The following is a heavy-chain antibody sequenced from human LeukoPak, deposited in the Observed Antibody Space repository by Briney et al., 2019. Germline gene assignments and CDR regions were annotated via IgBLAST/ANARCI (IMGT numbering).Heavy chain of an antibody. Sequence: GGSLRLSCAASGFTFSSYAMSRVRQAPGKGLEWVSAISGSGDNTYYADSVKGRFTISRDNSKNTLYLQMNNLRAEDTAVYYCATSPTFDPWGQGTLVTVSS. V-gene: IGHV3-23*01. J-gene: IGHJ5*02. CDR3: ATSPTFDP. CDR1: GFTFSSYA. CDR2: ISGSGDNT.